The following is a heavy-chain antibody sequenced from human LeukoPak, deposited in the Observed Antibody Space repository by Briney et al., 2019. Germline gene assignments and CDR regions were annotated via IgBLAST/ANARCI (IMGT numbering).Heavy chain of an antibody. J-gene: IGHJ4*02. V-gene: IGHV3-48*01. D-gene: IGHD3-22*01. CDR3: ARDSLYDSSGYYVY. CDR1: GFTFSSYS. Sequence: GGSLRLSCAASGFTFSSYSMNWVRQAPGKGLEWVSYISSSSSTIYYADSVKGRFTISRDNAKNSLYLQMNSLRAEDTAVYYCARDSLYDSSGYYVYWGQGTLVTVSS. CDR2: ISSSSSTI.